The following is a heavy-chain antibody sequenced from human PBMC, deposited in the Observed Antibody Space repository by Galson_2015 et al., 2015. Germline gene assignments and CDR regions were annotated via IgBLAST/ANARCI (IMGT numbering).Heavy chain of an antibody. Sequence: SLRLSCAASGFTFSSYSMNWVRQAPGKGLEWVSYISSSSSTIYYADSVKGRFTISRDNAKNSLYLQMNSLRDEDTAVYYCARGPHYGSGTFGRSYYYGMDVWGQGTTVTVSS. CDR2: ISSSSSTI. V-gene: IGHV3-48*02. CDR1: GFTFSSYS. CDR3: ARGPHYGSGTFGRSYYYGMDV. J-gene: IGHJ6*02. D-gene: IGHD3-10*01.